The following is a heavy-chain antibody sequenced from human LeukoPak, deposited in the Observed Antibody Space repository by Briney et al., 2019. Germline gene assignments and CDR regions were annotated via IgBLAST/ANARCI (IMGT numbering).Heavy chain of an antibody. J-gene: IGHJ3*02. V-gene: IGHV3-23*01. D-gene: IGHD5-18*01. Sequence: QSGGSLRLSCAASGFTFSSYAMSWVRQAPGKGLEWVSAISGSGGSTYYADSVKGRFTISRDNAKNSLYLQMNSLRAEDTAVYYCARGRGYIPIWGQGTMVTVSS. CDR1: GFTFSSYA. CDR3: ARGRGYIPI. CDR2: ISGSGGST.